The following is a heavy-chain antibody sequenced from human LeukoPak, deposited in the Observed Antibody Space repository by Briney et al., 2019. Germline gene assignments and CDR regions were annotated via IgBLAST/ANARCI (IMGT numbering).Heavy chain of an antibody. J-gene: IGHJ6*02. CDR3: ARKYSSSWPSYYYYGMDV. CDR2: INPNSGGT. Sequence: GASVKVSCKASGYTFTCYYMHWVRQAPGQGLEWMGWINPNSGGTNYAQKFQGRVTITRDTSISTAYMELSRLRSDDTAVYYCARKYSSSWPSYYYYGMDVWGQGTTVTVSS. V-gene: IGHV1-2*02. CDR1: GYTFTCYY. D-gene: IGHD6-13*01.